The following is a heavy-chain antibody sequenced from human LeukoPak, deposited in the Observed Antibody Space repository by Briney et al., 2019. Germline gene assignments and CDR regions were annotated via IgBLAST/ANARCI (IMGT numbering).Heavy chain of an antibody. Sequence: ASVKVSCKASGYIFTSNYIHWVRQAPGQGLEWMGMIYPRDGSTSYAQRFQDRVTVTRNTSTSTVHMELSGLRSEDTAVYYCARDQEGFDYWGQGTQVTVSS. V-gene: IGHV1-46*01. CDR1: GYIFTSNY. CDR2: IYPRDGST. CDR3: ARDQEGFDY. J-gene: IGHJ4*02.